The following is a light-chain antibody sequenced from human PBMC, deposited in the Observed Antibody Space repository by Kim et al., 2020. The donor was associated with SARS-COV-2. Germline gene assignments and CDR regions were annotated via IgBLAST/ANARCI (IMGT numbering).Light chain of an antibody. V-gene: IGLV2-14*03. CDR2: DVS. Sequence: INYSCTGTSSDVGGYNYVSWYQHHPGKAPKVMIYDVSKRPSGVSGVSNRFSGSKSGNTASLTISGLQAEDEADYYCSSYTSSSTYVFGTGTKVTVL. CDR3: SSYTSSSTYV. J-gene: IGLJ1*01. CDR1: SSDVGGYNY.